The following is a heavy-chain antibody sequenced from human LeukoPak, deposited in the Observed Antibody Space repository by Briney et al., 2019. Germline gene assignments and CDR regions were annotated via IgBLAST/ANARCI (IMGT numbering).Heavy chain of an antibody. Sequence: PGGSLRLSCAASGFTVSSNYMTWVRQAPGKGLEWVSIFYSGGSTYYADSVKGRFTISRDNSKNTLYLQMNSLRAEYTAVYYCARTDSSGYYDYWGQGTLVTVSS. CDR3: ARTDSSGYYDY. CDR2: FYSGGST. CDR1: GFTVSSNY. D-gene: IGHD3-22*01. J-gene: IGHJ4*02. V-gene: IGHV3-53*01.